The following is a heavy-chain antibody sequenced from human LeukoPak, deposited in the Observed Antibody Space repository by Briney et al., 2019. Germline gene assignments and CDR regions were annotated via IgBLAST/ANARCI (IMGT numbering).Heavy chain of an antibody. J-gene: IGHJ4*02. CDR1: GFTFSSYA. D-gene: IGHD3-22*01. CDR3: ANNRLVVVITYYFDY. CDR2: ISGSGGST. V-gene: IGHV3-23*01. Sequence: GGSLTLSCAASGFTFSSYAMSWVRQAPGKGLEWVSAISGSGGSTYYADSVKGRFTISRDNSKNTLYLQMNSVRAEDTAVYYCANNRLVVVITYYFDYWGQGTLVTVSS.